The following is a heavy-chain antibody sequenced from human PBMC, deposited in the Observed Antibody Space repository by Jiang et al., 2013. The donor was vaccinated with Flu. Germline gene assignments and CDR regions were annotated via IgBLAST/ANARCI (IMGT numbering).Heavy chain of an antibody. V-gene: IGHV3-23*04. CDR2: ISGSGGST. D-gene: IGHD2-21*02. J-gene: IGHJ6*02. CDR1: GFAFSSYA. Sequence: LVESGGGLVQPGGSLRLSCAASGFAFSSYAMSWVRHTPGKGLEWVSAISGSGGSTYYADSVKGRFTISRDNSKNTLYLQMNSLRAEDTAVYYCAKGAGFGRVTTHYGMDVWGQGTTVTVSS. CDR3: AKGAGFGRVTTHYGMDV.